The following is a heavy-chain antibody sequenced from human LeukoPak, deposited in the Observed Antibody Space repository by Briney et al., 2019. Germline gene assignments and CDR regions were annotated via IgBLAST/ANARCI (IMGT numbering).Heavy chain of an antibody. CDR1: GFTFSSYS. J-gene: IGHJ6*02. D-gene: IGHD1-1*01. CDR3: ARGRYNWNDPTLMDV. V-gene: IGHV3-48*04. CDR2: ITRSGTTV. Sequence: GGSLRLSCAASGFTFSSYSMNWVRQAPGKGLEWVSYITRSGTTVYCADSVKGRFTISRDNAMNSLYLQMNNLRAEDTAVYNCARGRYNWNDPTLMDVWGQGTTVTVSS.